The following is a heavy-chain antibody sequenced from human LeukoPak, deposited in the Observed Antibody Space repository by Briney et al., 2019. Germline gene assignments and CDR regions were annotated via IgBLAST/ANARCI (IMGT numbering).Heavy chain of an antibody. J-gene: IGHJ5*02. CDR1: GGSISSSSYY. CDR2: IYYSGST. Sequence: PSETLSLTCTVSGGSISSSSYYWGWIRQPPGKGLEWIGSIYYSGSTYYNPSLKSRVTISVDTSKNQFSLKLSSVTAADTAVYYCARAIQLWFSPGARFDPWGQGTLVTVSS. V-gene: IGHV4-39*07. D-gene: IGHD5-18*01. CDR3: ARAIQLWFSPGARFDP.